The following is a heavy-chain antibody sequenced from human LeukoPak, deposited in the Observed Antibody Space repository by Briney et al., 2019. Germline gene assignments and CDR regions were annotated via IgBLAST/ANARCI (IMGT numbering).Heavy chain of an antibody. Sequence: SETLSLTCAVYGGSFSGYYWCWIRQPPGKGLEWIGEINHSGSTNYNPSLKSRVTISVDTSKNQFSLKLSSVTAADTAVYYCARGGDSSSAYYFDYWGQGTLVTVSS. CDR3: ARGGDSSSAYYFDY. J-gene: IGHJ4*02. CDR2: INHSGST. D-gene: IGHD6-13*01. V-gene: IGHV4-34*01. CDR1: GGSFSGYY.